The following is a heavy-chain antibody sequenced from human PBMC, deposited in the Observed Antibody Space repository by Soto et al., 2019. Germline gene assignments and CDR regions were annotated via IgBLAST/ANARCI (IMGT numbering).Heavy chain of an antibody. Sequence: GGSLRLSCAASGFTFRSYTMTCVRQAPGKGLEWVSFICSSNSYKYYADSVKGRFTISRDNSKHTLYLQMSSLRVEDTAVYYCAKDPEGYCSSTRCYTYHGLDVWGQGT. CDR1: GFTFRSYT. CDR2: ICSSNSYK. J-gene: IGHJ6*02. V-gene: IGHV3-30*02. CDR3: AKDPEGYCSSTRCYTYHGLDV. D-gene: IGHD2-2*01.